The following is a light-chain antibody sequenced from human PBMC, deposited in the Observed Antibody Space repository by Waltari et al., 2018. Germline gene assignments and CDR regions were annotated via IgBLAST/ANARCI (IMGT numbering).Light chain of an antibody. J-gene: IGLJ2*01. CDR3: QVWDGSSDHVV. CDR2: NDF. CDR1: NIGSKS. V-gene: IGLV3-21*04. Sequence: SYVLTQAPSVSVAPGKTATITCGGNNIGSKSVHWYQQRPGQAPVLVIYNDFGRPSGIPDRFSGSNSANTATLTISRVEAGDEADYYCQVWDGSSDHVVCGGGTKLTVL.